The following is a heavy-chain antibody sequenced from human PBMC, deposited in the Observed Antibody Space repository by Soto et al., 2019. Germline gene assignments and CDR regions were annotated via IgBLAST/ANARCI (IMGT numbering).Heavy chain of an antibody. D-gene: IGHD2-2*02. J-gene: IGHJ6*02. Sequence: EVQLVESGGGLVKPGGSLRLSCAASGFTFSSYAMSWVRQAPGKGLEWVSAISGSGGSTYYADSVKGRFTISRDNSKNTLYLQMNSLRAEDTAVYYCATHTRCSSTSCYRVPSYYYGMDVWGQGTTVTVSS. CDR2: ISGSGGST. CDR3: ATHTRCSSTSCYRVPSYYYGMDV. CDR1: GFTFSSYA. V-gene: IGHV3-23*04.